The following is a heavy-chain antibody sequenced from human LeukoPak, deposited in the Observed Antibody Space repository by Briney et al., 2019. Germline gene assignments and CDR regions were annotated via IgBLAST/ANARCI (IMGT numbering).Heavy chain of an antibody. CDR2: ISSSGSTI. D-gene: IGHD3-22*01. CDR3: ARGGYYYDSSGYWDPGY. J-gene: IGHJ4*02. V-gene: IGHV3-11*01. CDR1: GGSFSGYY. Sequence: LSLTCAVYGGSFSGYYWSWIRQAPGKGLEWVSYISSSGSTIYYADSVKGRFTISRDNAKNSLYLQMNSLRAEDTAVYYCARGGYYYDSSGYWDPGYWGQGTLVTVSS.